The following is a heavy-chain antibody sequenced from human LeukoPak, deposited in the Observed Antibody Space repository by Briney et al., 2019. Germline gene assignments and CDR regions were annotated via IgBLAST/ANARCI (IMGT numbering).Heavy chain of an antibody. CDR2: TSNSGRT. CDR3: ARAGRGYSFDY. J-gene: IGHJ4*02. V-gene: IGHV4-59*01. CDR1: LDSLSSNY. D-gene: IGHD3-22*01. Sequence: SETLSLTCTVSLDSLSSNYWNWIRQPPGKGLEGIGYTSNSGRTNNNPSLKSGLTISIDTSKNQMSLRLHSVTAADTAVYDSARAGRGYSFDYWGQGKLVTVSS.